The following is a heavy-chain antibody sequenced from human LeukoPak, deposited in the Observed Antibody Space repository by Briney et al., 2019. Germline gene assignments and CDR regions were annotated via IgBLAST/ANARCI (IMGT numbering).Heavy chain of an antibody. CDR1: GGSISSNNW. CDR2: IYHSGSP. Sequence: SETLSLTCAVSGGSISSNNWWGWVRQPPGKGLEWIGEIYHSGSPSYNPSLKSRVTISVDKSRNHFSLNLSSVTAADTAVYYCARVNINNWHSCDYWGQGTLVTVSS. CDR3: ARVNINNWHSCDY. D-gene: IGHD1-1*01. V-gene: IGHV4-4*02. J-gene: IGHJ4*02.